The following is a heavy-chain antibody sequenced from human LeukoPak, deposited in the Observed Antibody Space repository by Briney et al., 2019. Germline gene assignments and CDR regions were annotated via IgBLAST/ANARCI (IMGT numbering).Heavy chain of an antibody. CDR3: ARGLCDIVVVPAAMPAFDY. D-gene: IGHD2-2*01. Sequence: GGSLRLSCAASGFTFSSYDMHWVRQATGRGLEWVSAIGTAGDTYYPGSVKGRFTISRENAKNSLYLQMNSLRAGDTAVYYCARGLCDIVVVPAAMPAFDYWGQGTLVTVSS. V-gene: IGHV3-13*01. CDR2: IGTAGDT. CDR1: GFTFSSYD. J-gene: IGHJ4*02.